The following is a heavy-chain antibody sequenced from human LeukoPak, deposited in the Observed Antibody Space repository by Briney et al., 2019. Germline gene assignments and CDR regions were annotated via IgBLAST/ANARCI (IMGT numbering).Heavy chain of an antibody. CDR1: GGTFSSYA. CDR2: IIPIFGTA. Sequence: GASVKVSCKASGGTFSSYAISWVRQAPGQGLEWMGGIIPIFGTANYAQKFQGRVTITADESTSTAYMELSSLRSEDTAVYYCARGGIAAAGTYFGFDYWGQGTLVTVSS. J-gene: IGHJ4*02. CDR3: ARGGIAAAGTYFGFDY. V-gene: IGHV1-69*13. D-gene: IGHD6-13*01.